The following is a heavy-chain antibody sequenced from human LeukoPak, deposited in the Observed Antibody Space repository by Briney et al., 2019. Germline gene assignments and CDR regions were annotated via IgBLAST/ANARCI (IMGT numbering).Heavy chain of an antibody. CDR3: ARDHGSSSWYPFDY. CDR2: IYYSGST. CDR1: GVSISSGGYY. V-gene: IGHV4-31*03. D-gene: IGHD6-6*01. Sequence: SETLSLTCTVSGVSISSGGYYWSWIRQHPGKGLEWIGYIYYSGSTYYNPSLKSRVTISVDTSKNQFSLKLSSVTAADTAVYYCARDHGSSSWYPFDYWGQGTLVTVSS. J-gene: IGHJ4*02.